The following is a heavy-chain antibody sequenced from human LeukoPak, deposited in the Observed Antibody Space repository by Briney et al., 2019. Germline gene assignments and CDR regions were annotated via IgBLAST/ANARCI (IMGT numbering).Heavy chain of an antibody. V-gene: IGHV3-23*01. CDR2: ISGSGGST. D-gene: IGHD2-8*01. CDR3: AKDRDIVLMVYVIDFDY. Sequence: GGSLRLSCAASGFTFSSYAMSWVRQAPGKGLEWVSAISGSGGSTYYADSVKGRFTISRDNSKNTLYLQMNSLRAEDTAVYYCAKDRDIVLMVYVIDFDYWGQGTLVTVSS. CDR1: GFTFSSYA. J-gene: IGHJ4*02.